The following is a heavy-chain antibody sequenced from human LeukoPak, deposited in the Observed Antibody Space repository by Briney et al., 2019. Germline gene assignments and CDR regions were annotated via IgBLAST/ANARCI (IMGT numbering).Heavy chain of an antibody. V-gene: IGHV4-34*01. D-gene: IGHD3-10*01. Sequence: PSETLSLTCAVYGGSFSGYYWSWIRQPPGKGLEWIGEINHSGSTNYNPSLKSRVTISLDKSRNQFSLNLNSVSAADTAVYYCARSYLGSGTFNGFDYWGQGTLVTVSS. CDR3: ARSYLGSGTFNGFDY. J-gene: IGHJ4*02. CDR1: GGSFSGYY. CDR2: INHSGST.